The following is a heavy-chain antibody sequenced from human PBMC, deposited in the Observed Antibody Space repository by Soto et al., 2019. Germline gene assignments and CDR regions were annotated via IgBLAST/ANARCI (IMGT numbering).Heavy chain of an antibody. D-gene: IGHD3-16*02. CDR3: ARDPSYDYIWGSYRSNFDY. CDR1: GDSVSSISVA. Sequence: HTLSLTCAISGDSVSSISVAWNWSRQSPSRGFEWLGRTYYRSKWYNDYAVSVKSRITINPDTSKNQFSLQLNSVTPEDTAVYYCARDPSYDYIWGSYRSNFDYWGQGTLVTVSS. CDR2: TYYRSKWYN. V-gene: IGHV6-1*01. J-gene: IGHJ4*02.